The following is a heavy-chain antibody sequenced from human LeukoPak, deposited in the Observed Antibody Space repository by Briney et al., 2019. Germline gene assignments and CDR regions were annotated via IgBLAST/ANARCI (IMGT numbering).Heavy chain of an antibody. CDR2: IYTSGNT. CDR1: GGSISSYF. CDR3: AREAGSERYFDS. J-gene: IGHJ4*02. Sequence: SSETLSLTCTVSGGSISSYFWSWIRQPAGKGLEWIGRIYTSGNTNYNPTLQSRVTMSIDTSRNQFSLNVTSVTAADTAVYYCAREAGSERYFDSWGQGTLVTVSS. V-gene: IGHV4-4*07.